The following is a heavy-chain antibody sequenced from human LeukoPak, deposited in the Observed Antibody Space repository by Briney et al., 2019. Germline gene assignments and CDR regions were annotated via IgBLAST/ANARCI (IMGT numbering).Heavy chain of an antibody. CDR3: ARGYCSGGSCYSGSYY. D-gene: IGHD2-15*01. Sequence: KTGGSLRLSCAASGCPFSSYNLNWVRQAPGKGLEWVSSISSGSYIYYADSVKGRFTISRDNSKNSVYLQMNSLRAEDTAVYYCARGYCSGGSCYSGSYYWGQGTLVTVSS. J-gene: IGHJ4*02. CDR2: ISSGSYI. V-gene: IGHV3-21*01. CDR1: GCPFSSYN.